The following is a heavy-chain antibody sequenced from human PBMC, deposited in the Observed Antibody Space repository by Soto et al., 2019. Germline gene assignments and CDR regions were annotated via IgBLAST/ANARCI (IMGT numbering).Heavy chain of an antibody. CDR3: SKDDAPSLYVDPFDY. V-gene: IGHV3-23*01. Sequence: PGGSLRLSCAASGFTFSSYAMSWVRQAPGKGLEWVSAISGSGGSTYYADSVKGRFTISRDNSKNTLYLQMNSLRAEDTAVYYCSKDDAPSLYVDPFDYWCQGALLTISS. J-gene: IGHJ4*02. CDR2: ISGSGGST. D-gene: IGHD2-8*01. CDR1: GFTFSSYA.